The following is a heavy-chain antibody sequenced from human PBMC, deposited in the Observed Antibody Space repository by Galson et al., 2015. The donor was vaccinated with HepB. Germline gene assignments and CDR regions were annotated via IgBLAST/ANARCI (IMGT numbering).Heavy chain of an antibody. V-gene: IGHV3-74*01. D-gene: IGHD3-16*02. Sequence: SLRLSCAASGFTFSSYWMDWVRQAPGKGLVWVSNINLDGSSTNYADSVKGRFTISRDNAKNTQYLQMNSLKTEDTAVYYCTTDRPFTGGGVIATWGQGTLVTVSS. J-gene: IGHJ5*02. CDR2: INLDGSST. CDR3: TTDRPFTGGGVIAT. CDR1: GFTFSSYW.